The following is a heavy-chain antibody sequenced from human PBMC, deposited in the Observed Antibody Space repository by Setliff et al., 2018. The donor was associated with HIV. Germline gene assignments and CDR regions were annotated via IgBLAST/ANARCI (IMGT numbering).Heavy chain of an antibody. V-gene: IGHV4-61*10. D-gene: IGHD6-19*01. J-gene: IGHJ6*03. CDR3: ARVPSSGWYGGHHYMDV. Sequence: SETLSLTCTVSGGSISSGLYYWSWIRQPAGKGLEWIGNIHYTGSTNYNPSLKSRVTISGDSSKKQFSLVLSSVTAADTAVYYCARVPSSGWYGGHHYMDVWGKGATVTVSS. CDR2: IHYTGST. CDR1: GGSISSGLYY.